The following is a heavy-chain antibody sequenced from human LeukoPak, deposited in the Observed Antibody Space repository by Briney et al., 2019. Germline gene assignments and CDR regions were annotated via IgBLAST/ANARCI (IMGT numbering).Heavy chain of an antibody. CDR1: GFTVSSNY. V-gene: IGHV3-66*01. CDR2: IYSGGST. D-gene: IGHD1-7*01. Sequence: GGSLRLSCAASGFTVSSNYMSWVRQAPGKGLEWVSVIYSGGSTYYADSVKGRFTISRDNSKNTLYLQMNSLRAVDTAVYYCARADFWEGWNYDYYYGMDVWGQGTTVTVSS. J-gene: IGHJ6*02. CDR3: ARADFWEGWNYDYYYGMDV.